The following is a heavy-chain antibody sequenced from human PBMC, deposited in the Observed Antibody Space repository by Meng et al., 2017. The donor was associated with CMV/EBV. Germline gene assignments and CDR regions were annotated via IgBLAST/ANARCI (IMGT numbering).Heavy chain of an antibody. D-gene: IGHD5-18*01. CDR2: INHSGST. CDR3: ARGKRRGYSYGYWFGFDP. CDR1: GSFRGYY. Sequence: GSFRGYYWGSLRPPPGKGLEWIGEINHSGSTNSHPSLKSRVTISVDTSKNQFSLKLSSVTAADTAVYYCARGKRRGYSYGYWFGFDPWGQGTLVTVSS. J-gene: IGHJ5*02. V-gene: IGHV4-34*01.